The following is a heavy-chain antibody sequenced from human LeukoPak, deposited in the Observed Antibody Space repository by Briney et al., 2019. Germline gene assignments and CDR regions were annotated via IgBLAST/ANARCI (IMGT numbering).Heavy chain of an antibody. CDR3: AKIPNLYCSDISCYMGGLDY. Sequence: GGSLRLSCAASGFNFNNYGMHWVRQAPGKGLEWVAVISYDGSNKYCADSVKGRFTISRDNSKNTLYLQMNSLRAEDTAVYYCAKIPNLYCSDISCYMGGLDYWGQGTLVTVSS. CDR2: ISYDGSNK. CDR1: GFNFNNYG. D-gene: IGHD2-2*02. J-gene: IGHJ4*02. V-gene: IGHV3-30*18.